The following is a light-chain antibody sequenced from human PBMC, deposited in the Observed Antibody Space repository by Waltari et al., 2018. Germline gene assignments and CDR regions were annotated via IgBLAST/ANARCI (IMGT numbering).Light chain of an antibody. CDR3: CSYAGSSFYV. Sequence: QSALTQPASVSGSPGQSITISCTGTSSDVGSYHLVSWYQQRPGKAPKLMIYEGSKRPSGVSNRFSGSKSGNTASLTISGLQAEDEADYYCCSYAGSSFYVFGTGTKVTVL. CDR2: EGS. CDR1: SSDVGSYHL. V-gene: IGLV2-23*01. J-gene: IGLJ1*01.